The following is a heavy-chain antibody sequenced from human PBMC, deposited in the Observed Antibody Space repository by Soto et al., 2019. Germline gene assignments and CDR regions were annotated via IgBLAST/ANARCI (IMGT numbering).Heavy chain of an antibody. CDR1: GFTFNTYA. J-gene: IGHJ4*02. V-gene: IGHV3-23*01. CDR3: ARAIGATRAYDY. CDR2: ISDSGAST. D-gene: IGHD1-26*01. Sequence: EVQLLDSGGGLVQPGGSLRLSCAASGFTFNTYAMSWVRQAPGKGLEWVSAISDSGASTYYTDSVRGRFTISRDNSKNTVYLQMNSLRAEDTAVYYCARAIGATRAYDYWGQGALVTVSS.